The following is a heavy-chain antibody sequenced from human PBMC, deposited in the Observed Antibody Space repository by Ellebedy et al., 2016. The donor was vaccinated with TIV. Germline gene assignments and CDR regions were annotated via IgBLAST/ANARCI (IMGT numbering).Heavy chain of an antibody. CDR1: GFTFSSYT. CDR3: ARDSGGLRALDH. CDR2: ISRTSYNI. V-gene: IGHV3-21*01. J-gene: IGHJ4*02. Sequence: GKSLKISCVASGFTFSSYTMNWVRQAPGKGLEWVSSISRTSYNIYYADALKGRLTIPRENAQNSLFLEMHSLRAEDTAVYYCARDSGGLRALDHWGQGTLVTVSS. D-gene: IGHD3-16*01.